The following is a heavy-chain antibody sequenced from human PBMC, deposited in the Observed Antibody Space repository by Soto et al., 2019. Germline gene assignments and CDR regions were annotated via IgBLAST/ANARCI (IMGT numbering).Heavy chain of an antibody. J-gene: IGHJ4*02. V-gene: IGHV1-2*04. CDR3: ARSLGNSSGYLDY. CDR2: INPNSGGT. Sequence: EASVKVSCKASGYTFTGYYMHWVRQAPGQGLEWMGWINPNSGGTNYAQKFQGWVTMTRDTSISTAYMELSRLRSDDTAVYYCARSLGNSSGYLDYWGQGTLVTVSS. CDR1: GYTFTGYY. D-gene: IGHD3-22*01.